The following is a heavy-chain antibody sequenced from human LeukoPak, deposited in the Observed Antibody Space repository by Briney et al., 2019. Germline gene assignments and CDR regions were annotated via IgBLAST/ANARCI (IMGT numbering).Heavy chain of an antibody. Sequence: GSLRLSCAASGFTFTDFYMSWIRQAPGKGLEWVSSISSSSSYIYYADSVKGRFTISRDNAKNSLYLQMNSLRAEDTAVYYCARYGEMAYYYYYMDVWGKGTTVTVSS. D-gene: IGHD5-24*01. CDR1: GFTFTDFY. CDR2: ISSSSSYI. CDR3: ARYGEMAYYYYYMDV. V-gene: IGHV3-11*06. J-gene: IGHJ6*03.